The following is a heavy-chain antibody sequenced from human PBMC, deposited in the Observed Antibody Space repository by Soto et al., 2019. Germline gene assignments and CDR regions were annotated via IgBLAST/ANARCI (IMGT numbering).Heavy chain of an antibody. D-gene: IGHD3-9*01. Sequence: QLQLQESGPGLVKPSETLSLTCTVSGGSVSSSSYYWGWVRQPPGKGLEWIGSVYYSGSTYYNPSLESRVTISVDKSKNQFSLKLMSLSAADTAVYYRGRLEGLATISYYFDYWGQGALVTVSS. CDR1: GGSVSSSSYY. CDR3: GRLEGLATISYYFDY. CDR2: VYYSGST. V-gene: IGHV4-39*01. J-gene: IGHJ4*02.